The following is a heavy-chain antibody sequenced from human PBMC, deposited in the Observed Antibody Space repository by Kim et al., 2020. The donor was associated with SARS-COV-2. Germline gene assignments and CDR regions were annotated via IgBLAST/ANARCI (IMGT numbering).Heavy chain of an antibody. V-gene: IGHV3-23*01. Sequence: YADAVKGRFTISRDNSKKTLYLKMTSLRAEDTAVYYCAKTIPSAATGYWGQGTPVTVSS. J-gene: IGHJ4*02. D-gene: IGHD2-15*01. CDR3: AKTIPSAATGY.